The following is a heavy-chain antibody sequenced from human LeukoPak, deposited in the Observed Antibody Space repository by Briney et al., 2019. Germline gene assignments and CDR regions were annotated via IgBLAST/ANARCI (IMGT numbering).Heavy chain of an antibody. J-gene: IGHJ6*02. CDR1: GYTLTELS. CDR3: ATKGRGGITTILYGMDV. Sequence: GASVKVSCKVSGYTLTELSMHWVRQAPGKGLEWMGGFDPEDGETIYAQKFQGRVTMTEDTSTDTAYMELSSLRSEDTAVYYCATKGRGGITTILYGMDVWGQGTTVTVSS. D-gene: IGHD3-10*01. V-gene: IGHV1-24*01. CDR2: FDPEDGET.